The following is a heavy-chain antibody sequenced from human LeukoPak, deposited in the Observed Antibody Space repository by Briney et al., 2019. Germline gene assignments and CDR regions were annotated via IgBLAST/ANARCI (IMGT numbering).Heavy chain of an antibody. CDR2: IKQDGSEK. Sequence: GGSLRLSCAASGFTFSTYWMSWVRQAPPQGLEWVANIKQDGSEKYYVDSVKGRFTISRDNAKNSLYLQMNSLRAEDMAVYYCARVKSTSFDYWGQGTLVTVSS. D-gene: IGHD2-2*01. CDR3: ARVKSTSFDY. J-gene: IGHJ4*02. V-gene: IGHV3-7*05. CDR1: GFTFSTYW.